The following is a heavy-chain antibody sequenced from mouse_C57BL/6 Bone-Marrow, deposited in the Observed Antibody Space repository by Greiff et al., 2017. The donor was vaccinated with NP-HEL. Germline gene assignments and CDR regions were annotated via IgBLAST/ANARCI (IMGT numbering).Heavy chain of an antibody. Sequence: VQLQQPGASVKLSCKASGYTFTSYWMHWVKQRPGRGLEWIGRIDPNSGGTKYNEKFKSKATLTVDKPSSTAYMQLSSLTSEDSAVYYCARTLITTVVATEAMDYWGQGTSVTVSS. CDR2: IDPNSGGT. CDR1: GYTFTSYW. D-gene: IGHD1-1*01. V-gene: IGHV1-72*01. CDR3: ARTLITTVVATEAMDY. J-gene: IGHJ4*01.